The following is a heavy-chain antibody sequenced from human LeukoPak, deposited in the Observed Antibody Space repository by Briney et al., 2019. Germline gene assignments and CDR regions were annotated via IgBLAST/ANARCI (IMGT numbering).Heavy chain of an antibody. CDR1: GGSISSYY. D-gene: IGHD3/OR15-3a*01. CDR2: IYYSGST. J-gene: IGHJ2*01. V-gene: IGHV4-59*08. CDR3: ARLGTESATWYFDL. Sequence: PSESLSLTCTVSGGSISSYYWSWIRQPPGKGLEWIGYIYYSGSTNYNPSLKNRVTISVDTSKKQFSLKLRSVTAAGTAVYYCARLGTESATWYFDLWGRGTLVAVSS.